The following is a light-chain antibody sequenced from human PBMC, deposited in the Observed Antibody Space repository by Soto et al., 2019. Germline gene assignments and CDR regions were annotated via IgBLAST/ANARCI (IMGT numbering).Light chain of an antibody. J-gene: IGKJ4*01. CDR1: QSVSSSY. Sequence: EIMLTQSPATLSLSPGERATLSCRASQSVSSSYLAWYQQKPGQAPRLLIYGASSRATGIPDRFSGSGSGTDFTLTISRLEPEDFAVYYCQQYSSSPLTFGGGTKVDI. V-gene: IGKV3-20*01. CDR2: GAS. CDR3: QQYSSSPLT.